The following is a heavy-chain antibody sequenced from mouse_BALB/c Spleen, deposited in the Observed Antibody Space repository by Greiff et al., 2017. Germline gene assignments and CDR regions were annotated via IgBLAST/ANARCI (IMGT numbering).Heavy chain of an antibody. D-gene: IGHD3-3*01. Sequence: VQLQQSGAELVKPGASVKLSCTASGFNIKDTYMHWVKQRPEQGLEWIGRIDPANGNTKYDPKFQGKATITADTSSNTAYLQLSSLTSEDTAVYYCAREEEGLFPFAYWGQGTLVTVSA. CDR1: GFNIKDTY. V-gene: IGHV14-3*02. CDR2: IDPANGNT. J-gene: IGHJ3*01. CDR3: AREEEGLFPFAY.